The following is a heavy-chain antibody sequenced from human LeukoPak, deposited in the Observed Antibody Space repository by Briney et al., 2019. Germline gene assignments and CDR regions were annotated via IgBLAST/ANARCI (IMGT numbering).Heavy chain of an antibody. J-gene: IGHJ6*03. D-gene: IGHD6-13*01. CDR1: GYTFTGYY. Sequence: ASVKVSCKASGYTFTGYYMHWVRQAPGQGLEWMGWINPNSGGTNYAKKFQGRVTMTRDTSISTAYMELSRLRSDDTAVYYCARGAVAAAGRGYYYYYMDVWGKGTTVTVSS. CDR3: ARGAVAAAGRGYYYYYMDV. CDR2: INPNSGGT. V-gene: IGHV1-2*02.